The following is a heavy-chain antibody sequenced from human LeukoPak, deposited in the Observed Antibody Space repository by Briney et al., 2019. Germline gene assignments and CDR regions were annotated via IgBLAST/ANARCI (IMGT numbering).Heavy chain of an antibody. CDR2: IYYSGST. CDR3: ARAGENYYDSSGPSHY. J-gene: IGHJ4*02. V-gene: IGHV4-39*07. D-gene: IGHD3-22*01. Sequence: TSETLSLTCTVSGGSISSSSYYWGWIRQPPGKGLEWIGSIYYSGSTYYNPSLKSRVTISVDTSKNQFSLKLSSVTAADTAVYYCARAGENYYDSSGPSHYWGQGTLVTVSS. CDR1: GGSISSSSYY.